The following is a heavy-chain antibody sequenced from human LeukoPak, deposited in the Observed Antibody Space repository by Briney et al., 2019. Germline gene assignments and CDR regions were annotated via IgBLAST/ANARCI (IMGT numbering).Heavy chain of an antibody. CDR1: GFPFSDYY. CDR2: ISGSGGKI. D-gene: IGHD2-2*01. V-gene: IGHV3-11*01. J-gene: IGHJ6*02. Sequence: GGSLRLSCVASGFPFSDYYMSWIRQAPGKGLDWVPYISGSGGKIYYADSVKGRFTISRDNAKNSLYLQMNSLRAEDTAVYYCARGFDCSTTSCSCMDVWGQGTTVTVSS. CDR3: ARGFDCSTTSCSCMDV.